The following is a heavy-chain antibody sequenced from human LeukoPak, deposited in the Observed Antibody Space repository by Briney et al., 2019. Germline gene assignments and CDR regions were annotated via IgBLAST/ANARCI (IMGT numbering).Heavy chain of an antibody. CDR3: ARDHSSSWDGDY. CDR2: IWYDGSNK. Sequence: GGSLRLSCAASGFTFSSYGMHWVRQAPGKGLEWVAVIWYDGSNKYYADSVKGRSTISRDNSKNTLYLQMNSLRAEDTAVYYCARDHSSSWDGDYWGQGTLVTVSS. V-gene: IGHV3-33*01. J-gene: IGHJ4*02. CDR1: GFTFSSYG. D-gene: IGHD6-13*01.